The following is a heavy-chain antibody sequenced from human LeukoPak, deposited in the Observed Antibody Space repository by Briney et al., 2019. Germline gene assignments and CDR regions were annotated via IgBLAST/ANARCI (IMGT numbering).Heavy chain of an antibody. CDR3: AREVENSSTSGLGY. V-gene: IGHV4-59*01. CDR2: IYYSGST. CDR1: DRSHIIYY. D-gene: IGHD6-6*01. J-gene: IGHJ4*02. Sequence: ASETVSLTCIFSDRSHIIYYLSWTRQPPGKGLEWIGYIYYSGSTNYNPSLKSRVTISVDTSKNQFSLKLSSVTAADTAVYYCAREVENSSTSGLGYWGQGTLVTVSS.